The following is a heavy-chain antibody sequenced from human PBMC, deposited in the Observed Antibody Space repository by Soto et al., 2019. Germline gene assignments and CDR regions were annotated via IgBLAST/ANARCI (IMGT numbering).Heavy chain of an antibody. CDR3: AKPRWDTAMFDP. V-gene: IGHV3-23*01. CDR1: GFTFSCHA. Sequence: PGGSLRLSCAASGFTFSCHAMSWVRQAPGKGLEWVSAISGSGGSTYYADSVKGRFTISRDNSKNTLYLQMNSLRAEDTAVYYCAKPRWDTAMFDPWGQGTLVTVSS. D-gene: IGHD5-18*01. J-gene: IGHJ5*02. CDR2: ISGSGGST.